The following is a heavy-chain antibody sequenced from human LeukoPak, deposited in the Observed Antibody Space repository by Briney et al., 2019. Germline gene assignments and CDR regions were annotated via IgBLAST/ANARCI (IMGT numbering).Heavy chain of an antibody. CDR3: ARRLDYHESRGYSDAFDI. CDR2: ISGYNGNA. D-gene: IGHD3-22*01. V-gene: IGHV1-18*01. CDR1: GYTFTTYG. J-gene: IGHJ3*02. Sequence: GASVKVSCKASGYTFTTYGINWVRQAPGQGLEWMGWISGYNGNANYAQKLQGRVTMTTDTSTSTAYMELRSLRSDDTAVYYCARRLDYHESRGYSDAFDIWGHGTMVTVFS.